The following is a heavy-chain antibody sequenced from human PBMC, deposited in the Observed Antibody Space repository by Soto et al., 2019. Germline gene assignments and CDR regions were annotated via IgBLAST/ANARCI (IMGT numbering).Heavy chain of an antibody. V-gene: IGHV3-23*01. D-gene: IGHD2-2*01. Sequence: GGSLRLSCAASGFTFSSYAMSWVRQAPGKGLEWVSAISGSGGSTYYADSVKGRFTISRDNSKNTLYLQMNSLRAEDTAVYYCAKAPISTIVVVPAAMRDLRDYYYYYYMDVWGKGTTVTVSS. J-gene: IGHJ6*03. CDR2: ISGSGGST. CDR1: GFTFSSYA. CDR3: AKAPISTIVVVPAAMRDLRDYYYYYYMDV.